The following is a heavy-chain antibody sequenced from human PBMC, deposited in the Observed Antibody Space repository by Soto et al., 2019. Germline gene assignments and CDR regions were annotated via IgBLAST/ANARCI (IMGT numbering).Heavy chain of an antibody. CDR2: IIPIFGTA. CDR3: ARDLGGWPDY. J-gene: IGHJ4*02. Sequence: SVKVSCKASGYTFTSYYMHWVRQAPGQGLEWMGGIIPIFGTANYAQKFQGRVTITADESTSTAYMELSSLRSEDTAVYYCARDLGGWPDYWGQGTLVTVSS. CDR1: GYTFTSYY. D-gene: IGHD2-15*01. V-gene: IGHV1-69*13.